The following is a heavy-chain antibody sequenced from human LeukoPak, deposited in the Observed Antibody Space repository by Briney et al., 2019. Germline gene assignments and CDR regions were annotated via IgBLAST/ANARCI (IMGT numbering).Heavy chain of an antibody. J-gene: IGHJ4*02. CDR2: ISGDSSYT. V-gene: IGHV3-11*06. CDR3: ARLHSTAAAGTYDY. CDR1: GFIFSDYY. Sequence: PGGSLRLSCAASGFIFSDYYMTWIRQAPGKGLEWISYISGDSSYTRYADSVKGRFTVSRDNAKSSLYLQMNSLRAEDTAVYYCARLHSTAAAGTYDYWGQGTLVTVSS. D-gene: IGHD6-13*01.